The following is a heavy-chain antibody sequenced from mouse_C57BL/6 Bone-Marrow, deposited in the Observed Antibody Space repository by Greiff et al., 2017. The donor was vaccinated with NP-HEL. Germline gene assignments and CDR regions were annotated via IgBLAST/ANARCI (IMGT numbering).Heavy chain of an antibody. CDR3: ARTVLDEE. CDR1: GYTFTGYW. CDR2: ILPGSGSN. Sequence: QVQLQQSGAELMKPGASVKLSCKATGYTFTGYWIEWVKQRPGHGLEWIGEILPGSGSNNYNDKFKGKATFTADTSSNTAYMQLSSLTTEDSAIYYCARTVLDEEWGQGTLVTVSA. V-gene: IGHV1-9*01. D-gene: IGHD1-1*01. J-gene: IGHJ3*02.